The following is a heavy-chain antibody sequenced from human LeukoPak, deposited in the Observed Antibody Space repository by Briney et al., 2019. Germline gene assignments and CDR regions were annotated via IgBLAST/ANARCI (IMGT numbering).Heavy chain of an antibody. J-gene: IGHJ5*02. CDR2: INPNSGGT. Sequence: GASVKVSCKASGYTFTSYGISWVRQAPGQGLEWMGWINPNSGGTNYAQKFQGRVTMTRDTSISTAYMELSRLRSDDTAVYYCARVYSGDQLLTFDPWGQGTLVTVSS. CDR1: GYTFTSYG. CDR3: ARVYSGDQLLTFDP. D-gene: IGHD2-2*01. V-gene: IGHV1-2*02.